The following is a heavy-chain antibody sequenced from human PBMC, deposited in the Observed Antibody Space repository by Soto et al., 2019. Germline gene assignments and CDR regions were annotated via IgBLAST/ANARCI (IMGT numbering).Heavy chain of an antibody. CDR1: GYSFTSYW. CDR2: IDPSDSYT. Sequence: PGESLKISCKGSGYSFTSYWISWVRQMPGKGLEWMGRIDPSDSYTNYSPSFQGHVTISADKSISTAYLQWSSLKASDTAMYYCARHVRVGDFWGGYLSNYYYDMDVWGQGTTVTVSS. V-gene: IGHV5-10-1*01. D-gene: IGHD3-3*01. J-gene: IGHJ6*02. CDR3: ARHVRVGDFWGGYLSNYYYDMDV.